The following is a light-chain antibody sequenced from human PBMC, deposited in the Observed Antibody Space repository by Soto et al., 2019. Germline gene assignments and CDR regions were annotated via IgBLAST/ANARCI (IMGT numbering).Light chain of an antibody. Sequence: DIQMTQSPSSVAASVGDRVTLTCRASQGVNRWLAWYQQKPGKAPKVLIYAASSLQSGVPSRFSGSGSGTDFTLTISRLEPEDFAVYYCHQYDSWTFGQGTKVDIK. CDR2: AAS. CDR1: QGVNRW. V-gene: IGKV1-12*01. J-gene: IGKJ1*01. CDR3: HQYDSWT.